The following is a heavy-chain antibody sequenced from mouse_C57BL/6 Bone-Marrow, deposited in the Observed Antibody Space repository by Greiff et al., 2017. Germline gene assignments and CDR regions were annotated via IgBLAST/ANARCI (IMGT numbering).Heavy chain of an antibody. D-gene: IGHD3-3*01. V-gene: IGHV5-12*01. CDR1: GFTFSDYY. CDR3: ARRGPSGAMDY. CDR2: ISNGGGST. Sequence: EVKLMESGGGLVQPGGSLKLSCAASGFTFSDYYMYWVRQTPEKRLEWVAYISNGGGSTYYPDTVKGRFTISRDNAKNTLYLQMSRLKSEDTAMYYCARRGPSGAMDYWGQGTSGTVSS. J-gene: IGHJ4*01.